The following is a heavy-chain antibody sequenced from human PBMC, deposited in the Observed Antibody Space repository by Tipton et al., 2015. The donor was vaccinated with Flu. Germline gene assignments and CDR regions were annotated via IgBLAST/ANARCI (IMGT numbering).Heavy chain of an antibody. CDR3: ARGSGSGSFLIFDY. Sequence: LRLSCTVSGGSLSSFYWTWIRQPAGKGLEWIGRIYSSGITKYNPSLKSRVTMSVGTSKNQFSLSLSSVTAADTAVYYCARGSGSGSFLIFDYWGQGTLVAVSS. D-gene: IGHD3-10*01. V-gene: IGHV4-4*07. CDR1: GGSLSSFY. CDR2: IYSSGIT. J-gene: IGHJ4*02.